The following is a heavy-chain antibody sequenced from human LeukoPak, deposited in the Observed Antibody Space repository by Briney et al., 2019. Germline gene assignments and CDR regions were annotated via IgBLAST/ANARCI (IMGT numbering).Heavy chain of an antibody. Sequence: SETLSLTCTVSGGSASSGSYYWTWIRQTAGKELEWIGRIYISGTTNYNPPLKSRVTISLDTSKNQFSLKLSSVTAADTAVYYCARGRTADYYQYYMDVWGTGTTVTLSS. CDR3: ARGRTADYYQYYMDV. D-gene: IGHD5-18*01. V-gene: IGHV4-61*02. CDR1: GGSASSGSYY. J-gene: IGHJ6*03. CDR2: IYISGTT.